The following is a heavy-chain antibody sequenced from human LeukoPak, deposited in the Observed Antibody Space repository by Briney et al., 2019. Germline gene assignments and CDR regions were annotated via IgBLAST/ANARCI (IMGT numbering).Heavy chain of an antibody. CDR1: GLTFTSSW. Sequence: GRSLRLSGVASGLTFTSSWMTWVRHAPGKGLECVAHINPDGTQRSYVNSVKGRFTITRDNTENTLYLQMNSLRADDTAVSYCARDPDFSAFDIWGQGTTVTVSS. CDR2: INPDGTQR. CDR3: ARDPDFSAFDI. V-gene: IGHV3-7*01. J-gene: IGHJ3*02. D-gene: IGHD2-21*02.